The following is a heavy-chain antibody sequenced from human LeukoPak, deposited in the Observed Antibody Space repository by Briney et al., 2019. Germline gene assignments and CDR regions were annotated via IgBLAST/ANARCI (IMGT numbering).Heavy chain of an antibody. V-gene: IGHV3-48*01. Sequence: PGGSLRLSCAASGFTFSSYAMSWVRQAPGKGLEWVSYISGSSSAIYYSDSVKGRFTISRDNAKNSLYLQMGNLRAEDTAVYYCVRDGSISYFDYWGQGILVTVSS. J-gene: IGHJ4*02. CDR3: VRDGSISYFDY. CDR1: GFTFSSYA. CDR2: ISGSSSAI.